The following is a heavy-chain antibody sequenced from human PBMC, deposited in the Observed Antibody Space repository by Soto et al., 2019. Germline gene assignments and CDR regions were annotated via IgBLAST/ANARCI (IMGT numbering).Heavy chain of an antibody. V-gene: IGHV1-69*06. CDR2: IIPIFGTA. D-gene: IGHD6-13*01. CDR3: ARGGYSSSWPLYFQH. CDR1: GGTFSSYA. J-gene: IGHJ1*01. Sequence: SVKVSCKASGGTFSSYAISWVRQAPGQGLEWMGGIIPIFGTANYAQKFQGRVTITADKSTSTAYMELSSLRSEDTAVYYCARGGYSSSWPLYFQHWGQGTLVTV.